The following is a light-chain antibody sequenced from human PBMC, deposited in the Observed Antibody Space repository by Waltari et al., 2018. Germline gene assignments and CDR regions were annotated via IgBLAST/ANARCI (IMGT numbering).Light chain of an antibody. Sequence: VLLTQSPASLSVSPGGTVILSCRASQNVRTNLVWYQQHAGQAPRTLIYGASTRASGAPSRFSASGSETDFTLIISSLQSDDAAVFFCQQYYVWPPITFGGGTKLAI. J-gene: IGKJ4*01. CDR3: QQYYVWPPIT. CDR2: GAS. V-gene: IGKV3D-15*01. CDR1: QNVRTN.